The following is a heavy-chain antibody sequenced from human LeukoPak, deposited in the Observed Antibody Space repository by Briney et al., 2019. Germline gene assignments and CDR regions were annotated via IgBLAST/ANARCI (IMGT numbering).Heavy chain of an antibody. Sequence: SETLSLTCTVSGGSISSGDYYWSWICQPPGKGLEWIGYIYYSGSTYYNPSLKSRVTISVDTSKNQFSLKLSSVTAADTAVYYCARDQITMVRGVITYYFDYWGQGTLVTVSS. CDR2: IYYSGST. CDR3: ARDQITMVRGVITYYFDY. D-gene: IGHD3-10*01. J-gene: IGHJ4*02. CDR1: GGSISSGDYY. V-gene: IGHV4-30-4*01.